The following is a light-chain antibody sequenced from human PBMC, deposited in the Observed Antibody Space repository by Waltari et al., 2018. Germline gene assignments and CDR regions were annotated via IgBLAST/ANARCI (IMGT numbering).Light chain of an antibody. V-gene: IGLV1-51*01. Sequence: QSVLTQPPSVSAAPGQKVTISCSGSTSNTGSNYVSWYQQLPGTAPQLLIYDNKGLHSGIPDRCSGSSSGTSATLGITGLQTGDETEYYCGAWDYSLRVVVFGGGTKLTVL. CDR3: GAWDYSLRVVV. J-gene: IGLJ3*02. CDR2: DNK. CDR1: TSNTGSNY.